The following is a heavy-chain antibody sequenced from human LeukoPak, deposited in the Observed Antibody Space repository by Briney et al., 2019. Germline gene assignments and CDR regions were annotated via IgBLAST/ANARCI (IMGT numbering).Heavy chain of an antibody. CDR2: IKQDGSEK. CDR3: ARGTADDY. CDR1: GFNFSGFS. D-gene: IGHD4-17*01. Sequence: PGGSLRLSCAASGFNFSGFSMSWVRQSPTKGLEWVANIKQDGSEKYYVDSVKGRFTISRDNAKNSLYLQMNSLRAEDTAVYYCARGTADDYWGQGTLVTVSS. V-gene: IGHV3-7*04. J-gene: IGHJ4*02.